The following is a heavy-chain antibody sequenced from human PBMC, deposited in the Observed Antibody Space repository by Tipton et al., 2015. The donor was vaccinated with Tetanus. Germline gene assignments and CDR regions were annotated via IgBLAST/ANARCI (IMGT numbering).Heavy chain of an antibody. CDR2: INGDGSST. D-gene: IGHD3-16*01. J-gene: IGHJ4*02. Sequence: SLRLSCAASGFTFSRYWMHWARHAPGKGLVWVSRINGDGSSTSYAESVKGRFTISRDNAENTLFLQMDSLRAEDTAVYYCAIRWGSAFDYWGQGILVTVSS. V-gene: IGHV3-74*01. CDR3: AIRWGSAFDY. CDR1: GFTFSRYW.